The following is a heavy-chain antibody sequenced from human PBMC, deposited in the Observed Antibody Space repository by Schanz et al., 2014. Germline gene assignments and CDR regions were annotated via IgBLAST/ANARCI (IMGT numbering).Heavy chain of an antibody. CDR3: ARETTIITGGAFDV. Sequence: QVQLVQSGAEVKKPGASVKVSCKASGYTFNNHGISWVRQAPGQGLEWMGWISVYHGHTNYAEKVHGRVTMTTDTSTSTAYMELRSLISDDTAVYYCARETTIITGGAFDVWGQGTMXTVSS. CDR1: GYTFNNHG. V-gene: IGHV1-18*01. J-gene: IGHJ3*01. D-gene: IGHD3-9*01. CDR2: ISVYHGHT.